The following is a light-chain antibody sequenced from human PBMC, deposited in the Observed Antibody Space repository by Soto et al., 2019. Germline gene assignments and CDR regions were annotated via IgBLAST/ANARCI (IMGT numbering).Light chain of an antibody. CDR1: QSVSLN. Sequence: EIVMTQSPATLSVPPGERATLSCRASQSVSLNLAWYQQRPGQAPRLLIYGASTRATGIPVRFRGSGSGTEFTLTISSLQSEEFAVFYCQQYNHWPETFGQGTKVEI. CDR3: QQYNHWPET. J-gene: IGKJ1*01. V-gene: IGKV3-15*01. CDR2: GAS.